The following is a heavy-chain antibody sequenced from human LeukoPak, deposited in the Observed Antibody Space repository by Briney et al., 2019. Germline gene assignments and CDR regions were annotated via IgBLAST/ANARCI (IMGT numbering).Heavy chain of an antibody. V-gene: IGHV3-23*01. CDR2: ISGSGGST. D-gene: IGHD6-13*01. CDR1: GFTFSTSA. CDR3: ARDRGSRRDWFDP. J-gene: IGHJ5*02. Sequence: GGSLRLSCAASGFTFSTSAMTWVRQAPGKGLEWVSAISGSGGSTYYADSVKGRFTISRDNSKNTLYLQMNSLRAEDTAVYYCARDRGSRRDWFDPWGQGTLVTVSS.